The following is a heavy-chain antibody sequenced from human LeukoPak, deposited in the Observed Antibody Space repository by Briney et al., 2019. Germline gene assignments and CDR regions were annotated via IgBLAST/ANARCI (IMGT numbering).Heavy chain of an antibody. V-gene: IGHV3-11*01. J-gene: IGHJ4*02. CDR1: GFTFSDSY. Sequence: GGSLRLSCAASGFTFSDSYMTWIRQAPGKGLELLSYISGSSSDVNYIDSVRGRFTISRDNAKNSLYLHMNSLTVEDTAVYYCSRDPRHSDYWGQGTLVTVSS. CDR3: SRDPRHSDY. CDR2: ISGSSSDV.